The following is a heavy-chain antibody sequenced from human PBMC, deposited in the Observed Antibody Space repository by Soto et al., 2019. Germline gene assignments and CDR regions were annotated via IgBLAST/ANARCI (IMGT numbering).Heavy chain of an antibody. CDR1: GYTLTELS. V-gene: IGHV1-24*01. CDR3: ATNYDILTGYRSSYYYGMDV. CDR2: FDPEDGET. D-gene: IGHD3-9*01. J-gene: IGHJ6*02. Sequence: QVQLVQSGAEVKKPGASVKVSCKVSGYTLTELSMHWVRQAPGKGLEWMGGFDPEDGETIYAQKFQGRVTMTEDTSTDTAYMEQSSLRSEDTAVYYCATNYDILTGYRSSYYYGMDVWGQGTTVTVSS.